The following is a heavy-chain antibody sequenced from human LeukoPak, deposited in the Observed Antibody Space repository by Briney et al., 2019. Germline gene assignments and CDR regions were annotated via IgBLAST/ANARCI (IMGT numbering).Heavy chain of an antibody. CDR3: ARGEWFGELLYAFDI. Sequence: PSQTLSLTCTVSGGSISSGVYSWSWIRQHPGKGLEWIGYIYYSGSTYYNPSLKSRVTISVDTSKNQFSLKLSSVTAADTAVYYCARGEWFGELLYAFDIWGQGTMVTVSS. D-gene: IGHD3-10*01. J-gene: IGHJ3*02. CDR1: GGSISSGVYS. CDR2: IYYSGST. V-gene: IGHV4-31*03.